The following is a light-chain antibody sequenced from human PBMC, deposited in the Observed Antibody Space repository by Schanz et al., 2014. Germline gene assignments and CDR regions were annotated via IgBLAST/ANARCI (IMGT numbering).Light chain of an antibody. J-gene: IGLJ3*02. V-gene: IGLV1-40*01. CDR1: TSNIGAGYD. Sequence: QSVLTQPPSVSGAPGQRVTISCTGSTSNIGAGYDVYWYQQLPETAPKLLIFGNINRPSGVPDRFSGSKSGTSASLAITGLQAEDEADYYCQSYDSSLSGRVFGGGTKLTVL. CDR3: QSYDSSLSGRV. CDR2: GNI.